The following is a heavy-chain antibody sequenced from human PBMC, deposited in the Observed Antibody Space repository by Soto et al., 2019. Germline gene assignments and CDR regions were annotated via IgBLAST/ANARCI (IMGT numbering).Heavy chain of an antibody. V-gene: IGHV4-59*01. D-gene: IGHD6-13*01. CDR1: GGSISSYY. J-gene: IGHJ6*03. CDR3: ARDASIAAAGSPYYYSYYMDV. Sequence: SETLSLTCTVSGGSISSYYWSWIRQPPGKGLEWIGYIYYSGSTNYNPSLKSRVTISVDTSKNQFSLKLSSVTAADTAVYYCARDASIAAAGSPYYYSYYMDVWGKGTTVTVSS. CDR2: IYYSGST.